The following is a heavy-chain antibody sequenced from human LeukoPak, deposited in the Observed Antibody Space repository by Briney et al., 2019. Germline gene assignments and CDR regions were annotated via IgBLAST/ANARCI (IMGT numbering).Heavy chain of an antibody. CDR2: IHYSGIT. D-gene: IGHD2-2*01. J-gene: IGHJ5*02. CDR1: GGSISSYY. CDR3: ARHEVVVPAAPLWFDP. Sequence: SETLSLTCTVSGGSISSYYWSWIRQPPGKGLEWIGSIHYSGITYYNLSLKSQVTISVDTSKNQFSLKLSSVTAADTAVYYCARHEVVVPAAPLWFDPWGQGTLVTVSS. V-gene: IGHV4-59*04.